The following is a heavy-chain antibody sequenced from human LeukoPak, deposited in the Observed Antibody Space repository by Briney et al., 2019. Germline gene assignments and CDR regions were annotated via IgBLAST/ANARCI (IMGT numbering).Heavy chain of an antibody. Sequence: APVKVSCKASGYTFTSYDINWVRKATGQGLWWMGWMNPNSGNTGYAQKFQGRVTMTRNNSISTAYMELSSLRSEDTAVYYCARGYSYGYIDYWGQGTLVTVSS. CDR3: ARGYSYGYIDY. J-gene: IGHJ4*02. CDR2: MNPNSGNT. D-gene: IGHD5-18*01. V-gene: IGHV1-8*01. CDR1: GYTFTSYD.